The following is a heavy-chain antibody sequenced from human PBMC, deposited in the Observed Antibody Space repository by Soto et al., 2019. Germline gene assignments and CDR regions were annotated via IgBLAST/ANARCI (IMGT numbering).Heavy chain of an antibody. CDR2: IIPILGIA. V-gene: IGHV1-69*04. Sequence: GASVKVSCKASGGTFSSYTISWVRQAPGQGLEWMGRIIPILGIANYAQKFQGRVTITADKSTSTAYMELRSLRSDDTAVYYCARERRVYSSSATGWFDPWGQGTLVTVSS. J-gene: IGHJ5*02. D-gene: IGHD6-6*01. CDR3: ARERRVYSSSATGWFDP. CDR1: GGTFSSYT.